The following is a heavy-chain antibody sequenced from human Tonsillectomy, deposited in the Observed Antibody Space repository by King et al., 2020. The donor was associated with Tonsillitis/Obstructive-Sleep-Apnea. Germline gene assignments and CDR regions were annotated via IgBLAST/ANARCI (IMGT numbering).Heavy chain of an antibody. CDR3: ARRDDYANYAYMDV. Sequence: VQLVESGGGLVKPGGSLRLSCAASGFSFTSYSMNWVRQAPGKGLEWVSSISSTSDYIYYADSVKGRFTISRDNAKNSLYLKMNSLRAEDTAVYYCARRDDYANYAYMDVWGKGTTVTVSS. CDR1: GFSFTSYS. V-gene: IGHV3-21*01. D-gene: IGHD4-17*01. J-gene: IGHJ6*03. CDR2: ISSTSDYI.